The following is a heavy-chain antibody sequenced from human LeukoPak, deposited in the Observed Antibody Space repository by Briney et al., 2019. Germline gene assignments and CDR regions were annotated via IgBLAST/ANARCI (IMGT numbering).Heavy chain of an antibody. Sequence: PGGSLRLSCAASGFTFSSYSMNWVRQAPGKGLEWVSSISSSSSYLYYADSVKGRFTISRDNAKNSLYLQMNSLRAEDTAVYYCARDAGRGDYWGQGTLVTVSS. V-gene: IGHV3-21*01. D-gene: IGHD1-26*01. CDR1: GFTFSSYS. J-gene: IGHJ4*02. CDR3: ARDAGRGDY. CDR2: ISSSSSYL.